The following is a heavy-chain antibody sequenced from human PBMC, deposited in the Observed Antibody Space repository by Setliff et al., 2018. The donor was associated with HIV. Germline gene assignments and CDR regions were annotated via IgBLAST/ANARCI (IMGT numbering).Heavy chain of an antibody. CDR2: IKTDNGSP. D-gene: IGHD4-17*01. CDR1: GYSFSNNA. CDR3: ARALYGDYGGDLNWLDP. Sequence: ASVKVSCKASGYSFSNNAINWVRQAPGQGLEWMGWIKTDNGSPTYAQGFTGRFVFSVDTSVTTAYLQISSLKAEDTAVYYCARALYGDYGGDLNWLDPWGQGTLVTVSS. V-gene: IGHV7-4-1*02. J-gene: IGHJ5*02.